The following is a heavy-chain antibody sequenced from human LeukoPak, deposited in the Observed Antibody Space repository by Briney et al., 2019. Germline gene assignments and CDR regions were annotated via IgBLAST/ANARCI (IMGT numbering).Heavy chain of an antibody. D-gene: IGHD6-6*01. J-gene: IGHJ4*02. CDR1: GYTFTSYG. CDR3: ARDMYSSSWGPYYFDY. CDR2: ISDYNGNT. Sequence: ASVKVSCKASGYTFTSYGISWVRQAPGQGLEWMGWISDYNGNTNYAQKLQGRVTMTTDTSTSTAYMELRSLRSDDTAVYYCARDMYSSSWGPYYFDYWGQGTLVTVSS. V-gene: IGHV1-18*01.